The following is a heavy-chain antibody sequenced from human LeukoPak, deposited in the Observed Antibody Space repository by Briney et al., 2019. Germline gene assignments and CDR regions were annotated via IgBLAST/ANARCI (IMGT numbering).Heavy chain of an antibody. Sequence: PGGSLRLSCAASGFTFSSYGMHWVRQAPGKGLEWVAVIWYDGSNKYYADSVKGRFTISRDNSKNTLYLQMNSLRAEDTAVYYCARDGLDIVATITYYYYMDVWGKGTTVTVSS. V-gene: IGHV3-33*01. CDR1: GFTFSSYG. D-gene: IGHD5-12*01. J-gene: IGHJ6*03. CDR3: ARDGLDIVATITYYYYMDV. CDR2: IWYDGSNK.